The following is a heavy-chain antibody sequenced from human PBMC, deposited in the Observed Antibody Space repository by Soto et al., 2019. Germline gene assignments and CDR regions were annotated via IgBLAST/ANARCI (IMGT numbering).Heavy chain of an antibody. J-gene: IGHJ4*02. Sequence: GGSLRLSCAASGFTFSSYSMSWVRQAPGKGLEWVSTISGSGCSTYYADSVKGRFTISRDNTKDSLYLQMNSLRAEDTAIYYCARGSAFISLDYWGQGTPVTVSS. CDR3: ARGSAFISLDY. D-gene: IGHD3-10*01. CDR1: GFTFSSYS. V-gene: IGHV3-23*01. CDR2: ISGSGCST.